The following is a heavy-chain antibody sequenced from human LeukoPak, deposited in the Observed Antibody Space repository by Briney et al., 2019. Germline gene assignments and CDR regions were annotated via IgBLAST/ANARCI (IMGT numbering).Heavy chain of an antibody. V-gene: IGHV3-30-3*01. CDR2: ISYDGSNK. D-gene: IGHD1-20*01. J-gene: IGHJ3*01. CDR3: ARAGLTGSKVAFDV. Sequence: GRSLRLSCAASGFTFSSYAMHWVRQAPGKGLEWVAVISYDGSNKYYADSVKGRFTISRDNSKNTLYLQMNSLRAEDTAVYYCARAGLTGSKVAFDVWGXXXMXTVS. CDR1: GFTFSSYA.